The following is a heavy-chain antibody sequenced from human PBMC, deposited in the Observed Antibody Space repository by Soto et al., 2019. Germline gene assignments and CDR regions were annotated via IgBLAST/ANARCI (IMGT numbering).Heavy chain of an antibody. J-gene: IGHJ4*02. CDR2: IYYSGST. CDR1: GGSISSYY. Sequence: SETLSLTCTVSGGSISSYYWSWIRQPPGKGLEWIGYIYYSGSTNYNPSLKSRVTISVDTSKNQFSLKLSSVTAADTAVYFCARDFAYFDSWGQGTLVPVSS. V-gene: IGHV4-59*01. D-gene: IGHD3-3*01. CDR3: ARDFAYFDS.